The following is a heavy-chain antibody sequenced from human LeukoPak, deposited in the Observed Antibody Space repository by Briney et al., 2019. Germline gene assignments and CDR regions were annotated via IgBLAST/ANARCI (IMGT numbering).Heavy chain of an antibody. CDR1: GYTFGTHW. Sequence: GASVNVSCKPSGYTFGTHWMQWVRQAPGQGLEWMAIINLSGEFRSYAQKFEGRVTVTRDMSTRKVYMELSDLRPEDTALYYCARDYSGEWEQLTGWWIDPWGQGTLVIVSS. V-gene: IGHV1-46*01. J-gene: IGHJ5*02. D-gene: IGHD1-26*01. CDR3: ARDYSGEWEQLTGWWIDP. CDR2: INLSGEFR.